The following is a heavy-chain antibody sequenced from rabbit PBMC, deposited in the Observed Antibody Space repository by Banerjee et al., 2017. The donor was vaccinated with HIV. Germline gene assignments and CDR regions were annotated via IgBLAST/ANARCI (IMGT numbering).Heavy chain of an antibody. CDR3: VREAGYGGYGDANL. V-gene: IGHV1S45*01. CDR1: GVSLNDKDV. J-gene: IGHJ4*01. D-gene: IGHD6-1*01. CDR2: INIVTGKS. Sequence: EQLEESGGGLVKPEGSLTLTCKASGVSLNDKDVMCWVRQAPGKGLEWIACINIVTGKSVYASWAKGRFMMSRTSSTTVTLQMNSLTAADTATYFCVREAGYGGYGDANLWGPGTLVTVS.